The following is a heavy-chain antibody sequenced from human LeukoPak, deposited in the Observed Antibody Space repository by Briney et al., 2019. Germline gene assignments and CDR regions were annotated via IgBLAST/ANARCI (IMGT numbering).Heavy chain of an antibody. D-gene: IGHD4-23*01. Sequence: ASVKVSCKASGGTFSSYAISWVRQAPGQGLEWMGGNIPIFGTANYAQTFQGRVTITADESTSTAYMELSSLRSEDTAVYYCARDTYGGNPPYYYYYGMDVWGQGTTVTVSS. J-gene: IGHJ6*02. V-gene: IGHV1-69*13. CDR2: NIPIFGTA. CDR3: ARDTYGGNPPYYYYYGMDV. CDR1: GGTFSSYA.